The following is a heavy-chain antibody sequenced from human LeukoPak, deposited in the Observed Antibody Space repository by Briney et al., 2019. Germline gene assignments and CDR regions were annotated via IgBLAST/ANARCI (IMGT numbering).Heavy chain of an antibody. CDR3: ARPLGGISGGKCCELDY. CDR2: INPNSGGT. D-gene: IGHD2-15*01. Sequence: GASVKVSCKASGYTFTDYNMHWVRQAPGQGLEWMGWINPNSGGTNYAQKFQGRVTMTRDTSISTAYMELTRLRSDDTAVYYCARPLGGISGGKCCELDYWGQGTLVTVSS. V-gene: IGHV1-2*02. CDR1: GYTFTDYN. J-gene: IGHJ4*02.